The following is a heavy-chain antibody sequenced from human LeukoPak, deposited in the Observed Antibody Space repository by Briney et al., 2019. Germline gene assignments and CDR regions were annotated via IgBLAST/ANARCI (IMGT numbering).Heavy chain of an antibody. CDR1: GFTFSSYA. Sequence: GGSLRLSCAASGFTFSSYAMSWVRQAPGKGLEWVSAISGSGGSTYYADSVKGRFTISRDNSKNTLYLQMNSLRAEDTAVYYCARDNRVTVRGVNAYYYYYYMDVWGKGTTVTISS. V-gene: IGHV3-23*01. D-gene: IGHD3-10*01. J-gene: IGHJ6*03. CDR3: ARDNRVTVRGVNAYYYYYYMDV. CDR2: ISGSGGST.